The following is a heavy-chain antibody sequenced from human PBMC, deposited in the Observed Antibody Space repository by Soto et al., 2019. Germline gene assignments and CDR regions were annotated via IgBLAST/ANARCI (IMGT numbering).Heavy chain of an antibody. Sequence: QVQLVESGGGVVQPGRSLRLSCAASGFTFSSYGMHWVRQAPGKGLEWVAVIWYDGTNKYYADSVKGLFTISRDNSKNTLYLQMNSLRAEDTAVYYCVRGEGVVVAATQDYWGQGTLVTVSS. V-gene: IGHV3-33*01. CDR3: VRGEGVVVAATQDY. J-gene: IGHJ4*02. D-gene: IGHD2-15*01. CDR1: GFTFSSYG. CDR2: IWYDGTNK.